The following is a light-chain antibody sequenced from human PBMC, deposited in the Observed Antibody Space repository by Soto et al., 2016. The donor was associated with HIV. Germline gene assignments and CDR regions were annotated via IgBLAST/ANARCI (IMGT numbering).Light chain of an antibody. CDR3: QAWDSGIAV. CDR2: QDN. V-gene: IGLV3-1*01. J-gene: IGLJ2*01. Sequence: SYDLTQPPSVSVSPGQTASITCSGNKLGDKYACWYQQKPGQSPVLVMYQDNKRPSGIPERFSGSDSGNTATLTIGGTQSMDEADYFCQAWDSGIAVFGGGTKLTVL. CDR1: KLGDKY.